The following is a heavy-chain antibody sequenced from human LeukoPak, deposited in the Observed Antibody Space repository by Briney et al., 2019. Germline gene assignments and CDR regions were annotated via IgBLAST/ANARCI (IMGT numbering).Heavy chain of an antibody. D-gene: IGHD2-2*01. CDR3: ARENNSPGYYYGMDV. Sequence: PGGSLRLSCAASGFSFSSYAMHWVRQAPGKGLEWVAVMSHDGTNKYYADSVMGRFTISRDNSKNTLYLQMNSLRAEDAAVYYCARENNSPGYYYGMDVWGQGTTVTVFS. J-gene: IGHJ6*02. V-gene: IGHV3-30-3*01. CDR2: MSHDGTNK. CDR1: GFSFSSYA.